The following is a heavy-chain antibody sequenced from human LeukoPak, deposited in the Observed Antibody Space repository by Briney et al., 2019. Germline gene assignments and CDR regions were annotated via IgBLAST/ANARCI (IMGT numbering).Heavy chain of an antibody. CDR3: ARDNLDPFEYSSSIDY. Sequence: GGSLTLSCAASGFTFSSYAMHWVRQAPGKGLEWVAVISYDGSNKYYADSVKGRFTISRDNSKNTLYLQINSLRAEDTAVYYCARDNLDPFEYSSSIDYWGQGTLVTVSS. CDR2: ISYDGSNK. V-gene: IGHV3-30*04. D-gene: IGHD6-6*01. CDR1: GFTFSSYA. J-gene: IGHJ4*02.